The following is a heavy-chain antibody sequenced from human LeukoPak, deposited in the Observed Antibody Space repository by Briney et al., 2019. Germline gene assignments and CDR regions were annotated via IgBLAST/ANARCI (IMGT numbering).Heavy chain of an antibody. D-gene: IGHD1-26*01. V-gene: IGHV3-48*03. CDR3: ARNGVGATYYFDY. Sequence: GGSLRLSCAASGFTFSSYAMSWVRQAPGKGLERVSYISSSGSTIYYADSVKGRFTISRDNAKNSLYLQMNSLRAEDTAVYYCARNGVGATYYFDYWGQGTLVTVSS. CDR2: ISSSGSTI. J-gene: IGHJ4*02. CDR1: GFTFSSYA.